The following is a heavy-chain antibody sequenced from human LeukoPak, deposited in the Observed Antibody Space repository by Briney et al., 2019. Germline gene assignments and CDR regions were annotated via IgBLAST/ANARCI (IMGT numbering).Heavy chain of an antibody. Sequence: SSETLSPTCAVYNGSLGGDYWSWIRQPPGKGLEWIGEINHSGYTNYNPSLESRVTISVDTSKNQFSLKLSSVTAADSAVYYCARGFGNVRAVTWGQGTLVTVSS. CDR2: INHSGYT. CDR1: NGSLGGDY. CDR3: ARGFGNVRAVT. V-gene: IGHV4-34*01. J-gene: IGHJ5*02. D-gene: IGHD3-10*01.